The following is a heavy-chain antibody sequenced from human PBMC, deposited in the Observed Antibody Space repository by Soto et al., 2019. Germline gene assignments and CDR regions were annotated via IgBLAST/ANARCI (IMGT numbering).Heavy chain of an antibody. J-gene: IGHJ3*02. CDR1: GFTFTNYW. V-gene: IGHV3-7*01. CDR2: IKQDGSEK. D-gene: IGHD2-8*01. Sequence: EVQLVESGGGLVQPGGSLRLSCAASGFTFTNYWMNWVRQAPGKGLECVANIKQDGSEKYYVDSVKGRFTISRDNAKNSLSLQMNSLRADDTAVYYCARDNIDCGNDVCYGSDIWGQGTMVTVSS. CDR3: ARDNIDCGNDVCYGSDI.